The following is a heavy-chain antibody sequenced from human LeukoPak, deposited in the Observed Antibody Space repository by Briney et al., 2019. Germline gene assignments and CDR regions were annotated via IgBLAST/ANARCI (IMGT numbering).Heavy chain of an antibody. CDR1: GFTFSSYA. V-gene: IGHV3-23*01. CDR2: ISGTSGST. Sequence: PGGSLRLSCAASGFTFSSYAMSWVRQAPGKGLEWVSTISGTSGSTYYADSVKGRFTISRDSSKNTLYLQMNSLRAEDTAVYYCAKDVVAGVITIFGAGGYFDYWGQGTLVTVSS. J-gene: IGHJ4*02. D-gene: IGHD3-3*01. CDR3: AKDVVAGVITIFGAGGYFDY.